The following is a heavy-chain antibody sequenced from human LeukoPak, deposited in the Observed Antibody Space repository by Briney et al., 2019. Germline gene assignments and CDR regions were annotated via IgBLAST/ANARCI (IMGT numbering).Heavy chain of an antibody. Sequence: SGPALFKPTRPLTLTFTFSGFSLGTSGMGVSWIRQPPGKALEWLTLIDWDDDKYYSTSLKTRLTISKDTSKNQVVLTMTNMDPVDTATYYCARMVHSSSWFFDYWGQGTLVTVSS. J-gene: IGHJ4*02. V-gene: IGHV2-70*01. CDR3: ARMVHSSSWFFDY. D-gene: IGHD6-13*01. CDR2: IDWDDDK. CDR1: GFSLGTSGMG.